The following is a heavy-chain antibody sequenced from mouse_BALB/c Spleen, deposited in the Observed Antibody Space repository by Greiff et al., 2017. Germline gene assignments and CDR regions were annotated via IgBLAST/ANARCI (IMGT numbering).Heavy chain of an antibody. Sequence: EVQLVESGGGLVQPKGSLKLSCAASGFTFNTYAMNWVRQAPGKGLEWVARIRSKSNNYATYYADSVKDRFTISRDDSQSMLYLQMNNLKTEDTAMYICVRSNSWDFEVCGAQRTVTVSP. D-gene: IGHD2-5*01. CDR2: IRSKSNNYAT. V-gene: IGHV10-1*02. J-gene: IGHJ1*01. CDR3: VRSNSWDFEV. CDR1: GFTFNTYA.